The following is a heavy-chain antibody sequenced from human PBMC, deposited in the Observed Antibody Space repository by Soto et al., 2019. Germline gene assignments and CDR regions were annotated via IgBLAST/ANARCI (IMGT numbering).Heavy chain of an antibody. CDR3: ARAKRPSTMTYLNWFDP. Sequence: PSETLSLTCAVSGGSISSGAYSWSWIRQPPGKGLEWVGYIYHSGSTYYNPSLKSRVTISVDRSKNRFSLNLNSVTAADTAVYYCARAKRPSTMTYLNWFDPWGQGTLVTVSS. V-gene: IGHV4-30-2*01. D-gene: IGHD3-22*01. J-gene: IGHJ5*02. CDR1: GGSISSGAYS. CDR2: IYHSGST.